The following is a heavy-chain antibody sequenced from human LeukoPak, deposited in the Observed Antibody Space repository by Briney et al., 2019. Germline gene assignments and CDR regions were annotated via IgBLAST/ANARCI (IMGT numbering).Heavy chain of an antibody. CDR2: VSYSGST. V-gene: IGHV4-59*01. CDR1: GGSISSYY. J-gene: IGHJ4*02. Sequence: SETLSLTCNVSGGSISSYYWSWIRQPPGKGLEWIGYVSYSGSTNYNSTLKSRATISVDTSKNQFSLKLSSVTAADTAVYYCARGYCSGGTCYRTFFDYWGQGTLVTVSS. CDR3: ARGYCSGGTCYRTFFDY. D-gene: IGHD2-15*01.